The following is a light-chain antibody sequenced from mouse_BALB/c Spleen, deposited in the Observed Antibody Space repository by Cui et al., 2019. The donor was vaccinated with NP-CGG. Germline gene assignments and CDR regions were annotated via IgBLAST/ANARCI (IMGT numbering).Light chain of an antibody. CDR1: TGAVTTSNY. J-gene: IGLJ1*01. CDR2: GTN. CDR3: ALWYSNHWV. V-gene: IGLV1*01. Sequence: QAVVTQESALTTSPGETVTHTCRSSTGAVTTSNYANWVQEKPDHLFTGLIGGTNNRVPGVPARFSGSLIGDKAALTIIGAQTEDEAIYFCALWYSNHWVFGGGTKLTVL.